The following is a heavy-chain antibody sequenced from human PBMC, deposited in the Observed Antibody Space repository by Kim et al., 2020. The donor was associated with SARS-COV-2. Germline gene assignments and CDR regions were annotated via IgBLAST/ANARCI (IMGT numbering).Heavy chain of an antibody. CDR3: MRGLWFGDY. CDR2: INKDGSEK. Sequence: GGSLRPSCVASGFTFSTYGMNWVRQAPGKGLEWVANINKDGSEKYYMDSVRGRFTISRDNAKNSLYLQMNSLRAEDTAEYYCMRGLWFGDYWGQGTVVTV. V-gene: IGHV3-7*04. D-gene: IGHD3-10*01. CDR1: GFTFSTYG. J-gene: IGHJ4*02.